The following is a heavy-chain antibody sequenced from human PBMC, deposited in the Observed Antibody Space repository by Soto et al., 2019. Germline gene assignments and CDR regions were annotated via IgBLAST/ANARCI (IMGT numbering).Heavy chain of an antibody. V-gene: IGHV4-59*01. CDR3: ARIGRPFYYYDSSGYYYGAFGI. J-gene: IGHJ3*02. D-gene: IGHD3-22*01. Sequence: SETLSLTCTVSGGSISSNYWSWIRQPPGKGLEWIGYIYYSGSTNYNPSLKSRVTISVDTSKNQFSLKLSSVTAADTAVYYCARIGRPFYYYDSSGYYYGAFGIWGQGTMVTV. CDR1: GGSISSNY. CDR2: IYYSGST.